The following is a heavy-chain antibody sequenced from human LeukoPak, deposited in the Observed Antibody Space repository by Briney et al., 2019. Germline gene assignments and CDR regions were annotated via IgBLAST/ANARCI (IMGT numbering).Heavy chain of an antibody. CDR3: ASGSTPGSGYYFDS. D-gene: IGHD3-22*01. Sequence: GGSLRLSCVASGFTFRSYAMAWVRQAPGKGLEQGLEWVASIIAGGDTFYADSVKGRFTISRDNSRNTLYLQMNRLRAEDTDIYYCASGSTPGSGYYFDSWGPGTLSPSPQ. CDR2: IIAGGDT. V-gene: IGHV3-23*01. J-gene: IGHJ4*01. CDR1: GFTFRSYA.